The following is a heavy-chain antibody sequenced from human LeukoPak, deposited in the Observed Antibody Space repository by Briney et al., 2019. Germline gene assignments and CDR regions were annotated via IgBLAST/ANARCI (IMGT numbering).Heavy chain of an antibody. J-gene: IGHJ4*02. CDR1: GYTFTNYG. CDR3: ARESDYYDSSGYYDY. CDR2: ISVYSGNT. V-gene: IGHV1-18*01. Sequence: GASVKVSCKASGYTFTNYGISWVRQAPGQGLEWMGWISVYSGNTNYAQKLQGRVIMTTDTSTNTAYMELRSLRSDDTAVYYCARESDYYDSSGYYDYWGQGTLVTVSS. D-gene: IGHD3-22*01.